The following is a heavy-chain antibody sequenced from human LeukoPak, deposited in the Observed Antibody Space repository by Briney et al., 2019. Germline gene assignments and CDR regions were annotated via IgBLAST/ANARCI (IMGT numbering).Heavy chain of an antibody. J-gene: IGHJ5*02. CDR1: GFTVSSNY. CDR3: AREAYSGYDSLYNWFDP. V-gene: IGHV3-66*01. D-gene: IGHD5-12*01. Sequence: GGSLRLSCAASGFTVSSNYMSWVRQAPGKGLERVSVIYSGGSTYYADSVKGRFTISRDNSKNTLYLQMNSLRAEDTAVYYCAREAYSGYDSLYNWFDPWGQGTLVTVSS. CDR2: IYSGGST.